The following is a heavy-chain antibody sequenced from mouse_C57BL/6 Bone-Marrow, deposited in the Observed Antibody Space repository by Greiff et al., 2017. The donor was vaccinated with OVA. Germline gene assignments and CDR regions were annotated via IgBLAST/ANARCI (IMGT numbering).Heavy chain of an antibody. CDR3: TRLLDAMDY. D-gene: IGHD2-1*01. Sequence: EVMLVESGAGLVKPGGSLKLSCAASGFTFSSYAMSWVRQTPEKRLELVAYISSGGDYIYYADTVKGRFTIARDNAGNTLYLQMSSLKSEDTAMYYSTRLLDAMDYWGQGTSVTVSA. CDR1: GFTFSSYA. J-gene: IGHJ4*01. V-gene: IGHV5-9-1*02. CDR2: ISSGGDYI.